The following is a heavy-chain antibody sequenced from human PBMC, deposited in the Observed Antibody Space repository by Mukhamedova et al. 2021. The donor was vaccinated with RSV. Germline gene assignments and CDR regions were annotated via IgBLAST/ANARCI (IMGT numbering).Heavy chain of an antibody. J-gene: IGHJ3*02. CDR2: ISSSSSYI. CDR3: ARVVYDSSGYYGHHAFDI. Sequence: GLEWVSSISSSSSYIYYADSVKGRFTISRDNAKNSLYLQMNSLRAEDMAVYYCARVVYDSSGYYGHHAFDIWGQGTMVTVSS. D-gene: IGHD3-22*01. V-gene: IGHV3-21*01.